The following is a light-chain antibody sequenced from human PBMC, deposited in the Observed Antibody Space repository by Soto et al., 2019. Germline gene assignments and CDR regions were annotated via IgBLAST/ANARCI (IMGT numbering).Light chain of an antibody. CDR2: DAS. V-gene: IGKV3-11*01. Sequence: EIVLTQSPATLSLSPGERATLSCRASQSVSSYLAWYQQKPGQAPRLLIYDASNRATGIPARFSGSGSGTDFTLTISSLEPEDFAVYYWQQRTNWPRNTFGGATKVDIK. J-gene: IGKJ4*01. CDR3: QQRTNWPRNT. CDR1: QSVSSY.